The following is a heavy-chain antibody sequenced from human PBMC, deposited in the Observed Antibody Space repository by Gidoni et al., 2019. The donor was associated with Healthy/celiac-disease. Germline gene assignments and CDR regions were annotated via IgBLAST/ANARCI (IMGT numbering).Heavy chain of an antibody. V-gene: IGHV3-30*18. CDR3: AKDNGYGDGSSLFDY. CDR2: ISYDGSNK. CDR1: GFTFSSYG. Sequence: QVQLVESGGGVVQPGRSLRLCCAADGFTFSSYGMHWVRQAPGKGLEWVAVISYDGSNKYYADSVKGRFTISRDNSKNTLYLQMNSLSAEDTAVYYCAKDNGYGDGSSLFDYWGQGTLVTVSS. J-gene: IGHJ4*02. D-gene: IGHD1-26*01.